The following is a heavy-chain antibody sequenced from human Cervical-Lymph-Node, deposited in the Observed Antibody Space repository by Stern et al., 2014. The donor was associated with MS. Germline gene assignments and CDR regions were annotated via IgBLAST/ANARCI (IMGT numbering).Heavy chain of an antibody. V-gene: IGHV3-9*01. J-gene: IGHJ4*02. Sequence: VQLVESGGGLVEPGRSLRLSCAASGFTFDDYAMHWVRQVPGKGLEWVSGISWNSDNIGYADSVRGRFTISRDNAGNSLYLQMNSLRTEDTAFYYCAKDRLRIERKLRGQIDHWGQGTLVTVSS. CDR3: AKDRLRIERKLRGQIDH. CDR2: ISWNSDNI. CDR1: GFTFDDYA. D-gene: IGHD1-1*01.